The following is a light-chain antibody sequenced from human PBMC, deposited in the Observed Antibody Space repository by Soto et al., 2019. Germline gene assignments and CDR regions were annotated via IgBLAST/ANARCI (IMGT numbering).Light chain of an antibody. CDR3: SSYTTTSNWV. CDR2: EVT. Sequence: QSALTQPASVSGSPGQSITISCTGTSSDVRDYNYVSWYQQHPGKAPEVIIYEVTNRPSGVSDRFSGSKSGNTASLTISGLQAADEAEYYCSSYTTTSNWVFGGGTKLTVL. J-gene: IGLJ3*02. CDR1: SSDVRDYNY. V-gene: IGLV2-14*03.